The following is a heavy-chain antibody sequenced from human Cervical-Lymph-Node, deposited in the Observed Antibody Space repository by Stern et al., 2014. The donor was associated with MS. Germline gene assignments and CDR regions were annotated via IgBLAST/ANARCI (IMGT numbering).Heavy chain of an antibody. CDR3: AREVADYASRIYFSYIDS. CDR1: GGSISSGDYY. CDR2: IYYTGSA. Sequence: QVQLQESGPGLVKPSQTLSLTCNVSGGSISSGDYYWTWIRQPPGKGQEWIGHIYYTGSAYYDPSLKSRVTISVDTSKNHFSLQLTSVTAADTAVYYCAREVADYASRIYFSYIDSWGQGTLVTVSA. V-gene: IGHV4-30-4*01. D-gene: IGHD4/OR15-4a*01. J-gene: IGHJ4*02.